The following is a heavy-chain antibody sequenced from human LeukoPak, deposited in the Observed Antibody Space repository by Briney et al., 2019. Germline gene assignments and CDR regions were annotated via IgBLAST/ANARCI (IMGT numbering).Heavy chain of an antibody. D-gene: IGHD2-2*02. CDR2: INHSGST. CDR1: GGSISSYY. V-gene: IGHV4-34*01. CDR3: ARDSYRPDAFDI. Sequence: PSETLSLTCTVSGGSISSYYWSWIRQPPGKGLEWIGEINHSGSTNYNPSLKSRVTISVDTSKNQFSLKLSSVTAADTAVYYCARDSYRPDAFDIWGQGTMVTVSS. J-gene: IGHJ3*02.